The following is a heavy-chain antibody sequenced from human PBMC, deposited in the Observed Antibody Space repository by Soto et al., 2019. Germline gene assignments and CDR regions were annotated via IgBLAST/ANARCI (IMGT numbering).Heavy chain of an antibody. V-gene: IGHV4-39*01. D-gene: IGHD6-13*01. CDR2: IYYSGST. Sequence: QLQLQESGPGLVKPSETLSLTCTVSGGSISSSSYYWGWIRQPPGKGLEWIGSIYYSGSTYYNPSLKSRVTISVDTSKNQFSRNLSSVTAADTAVYYCAISRGIAAAGPFDPWGQGTLVTGSS. CDR1: GGSISSSSYY. CDR3: AISRGIAAAGPFDP. J-gene: IGHJ5*02.